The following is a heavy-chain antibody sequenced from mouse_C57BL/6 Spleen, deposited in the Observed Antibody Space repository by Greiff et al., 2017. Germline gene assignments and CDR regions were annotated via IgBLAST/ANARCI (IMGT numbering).Heavy chain of an antibody. CDR2: IDPETGGT. Sequence: VQLQQSGAELVRPGASVTLSCKASGYTFTDYEMHWVKQTPVHGLEWIGAIDPETGGTADNQKFKGKAILTADKSSSTAYIDLRSLTSEDSAVYYCTPQLGGFAYWGQGTLVTVSA. D-gene: IGHD4-1*02. CDR1: GYTFTDYE. J-gene: IGHJ3*01. V-gene: IGHV1-15*01. CDR3: TPQLGGFAY.